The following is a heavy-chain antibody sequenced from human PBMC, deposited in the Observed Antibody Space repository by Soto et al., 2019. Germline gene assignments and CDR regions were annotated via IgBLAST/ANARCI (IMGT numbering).Heavy chain of an antibody. CDR1: GFTFSSYS. CDR2: ISSSSSTI. J-gene: IGHJ6*02. D-gene: IGHD3-10*01. Sequence: EVQLVEYGGVSVQPGGSLRLSCAASGFTFSSYSINWVRQAPGKWLEWVAYISSSSSTIYYAGSVKGRFTISRDNAKKSLYLQMNSLRDEDTAVYYGARDRDPDDGDLLGYYYGMEVWGPGTTVTVSS. V-gene: IGHV3-48*02. CDR3: ARDRDPDDGDLLGYYYGMEV.